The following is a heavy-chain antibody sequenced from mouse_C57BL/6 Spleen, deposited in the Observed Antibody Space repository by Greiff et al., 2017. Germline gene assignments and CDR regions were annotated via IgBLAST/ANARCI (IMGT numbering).Heavy chain of an antibody. D-gene: IGHD2-1*01. CDR1: GFNIKDDY. CDR3: TKEGNCGVDY. V-gene: IGHV14-4*01. J-gene: IGHJ4*01. Sequence: EVQLQQSGAELVRPGASVKLSCTASGFNIKDDYMHWVKQRPEQGLEWIGWIDPENGDTEYASKFQGKATITADTSSSTAYLQRSSLTSEDTADYYWTKEGNCGVDYWGQGTSVTVSS. CDR2: IDPENGDT.